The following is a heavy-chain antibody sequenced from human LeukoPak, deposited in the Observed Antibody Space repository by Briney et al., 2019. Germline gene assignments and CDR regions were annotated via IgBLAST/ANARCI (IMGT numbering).Heavy chain of an antibody. CDR3: ARGFGHYLDY. Sequence: SETLSLTCAVYGGSFSGYYWSWIRQPPGKGLEWIGEINHSGSTNYNPSLKSRVTISVDTSKNQFSLKLSSVTAADTAVYYCARGFGHYLDYWGQGTLVTVSS. J-gene: IGHJ4*02. CDR1: GGSFSGYY. CDR2: INHSGST. V-gene: IGHV4-34*01. D-gene: IGHD3-16*01.